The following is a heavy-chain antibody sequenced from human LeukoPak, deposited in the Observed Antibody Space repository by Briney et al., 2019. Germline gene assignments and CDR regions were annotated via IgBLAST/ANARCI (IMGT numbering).Heavy chain of an antibody. CDR3: ARDLHGDSTASNWYFDL. Sequence: ASVKVSCKTSGGTFSNYAIIWVRQAPGQGLEWMGGIIPIFGTAKYAQTFQGRVTITADKSTSTAYMELSSLRSEDTAVYYCARDLHGDSTASNWYFDLWGRGTLVTVSS. CDR2: IIPIFGTA. CDR1: GGTFSNYA. J-gene: IGHJ2*01. D-gene: IGHD4-17*01. V-gene: IGHV1-69*06.